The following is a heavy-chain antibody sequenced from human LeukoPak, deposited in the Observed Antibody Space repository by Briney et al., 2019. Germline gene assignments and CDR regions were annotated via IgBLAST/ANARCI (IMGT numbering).Heavy chain of an antibody. J-gene: IGHJ3*02. Sequence: ASVKVSCKASGYTFTGYYMHWVRQAPGQGLEWMGWINPNSGGTNYAQKFQGRVTMTRDTSISTAYMELSRLRSDDTAVYYCARAEEMATIRGAFDIWGQGTMVTVSS. CDR3: ARAEEMATIRGAFDI. CDR1: GYTFTGYY. V-gene: IGHV1-2*02. CDR2: INPNSGGT. D-gene: IGHD5-24*01.